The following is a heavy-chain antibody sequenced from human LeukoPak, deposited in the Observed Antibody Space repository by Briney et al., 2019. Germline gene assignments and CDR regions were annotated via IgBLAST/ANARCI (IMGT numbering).Heavy chain of an antibody. CDR2: INHSGST. J-gene: IGHJ4*02. D-gene: IGHD4/OR15-4a*01. Sequence: SETLSLTCAVYGGSFSGYYWSWVRQPPGKGLEWIGEINHSGSTNYNPSLKSRVTISVDTSKNQFSLKLSSVTAADTAVYYCARGRGANDYWGQGTLVTVSS. CDR3: ARGRGANDY. CDR1: GGSFSGYY. V-gene: IGHV4-34*01.